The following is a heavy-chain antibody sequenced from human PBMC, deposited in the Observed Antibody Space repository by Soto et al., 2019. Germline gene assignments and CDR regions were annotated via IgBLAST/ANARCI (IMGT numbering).Heavy chain of an antibody. D-gene: IGHD5-18*01. CDR1: GFTVSSNY. CDR2: IYSGGST. J-gene: IGHJ3*02. Sequence: EVQLVETGGGLIQPGGSLRLSCAASGFTVSSNYMSWVRQAPGKGLEWVSVIYSGGSTYYANSVKGRCTISRDHSKDTLDLQMDSLRAEDTALYDCARGAVDTAMVYALDIWGQGKMVTVAS. V-gene: IGHV3-53*02. CDR3: ARGAVDTAMVYALDI.